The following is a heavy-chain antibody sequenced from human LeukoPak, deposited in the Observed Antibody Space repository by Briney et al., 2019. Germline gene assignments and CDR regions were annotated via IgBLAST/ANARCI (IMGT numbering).Heavy chain of an antibody. CDR3: ARPKEDDWGSHDY. V-gene: IGHV3-7*01. CDR2: IEEYGNEI. Sequence: GGSLRLSCAASGFTFSTYWMGWVRQAPGKGLEWVANIEEYGNEIHYVDSVKGRFTISRDNTKTSLYLQMNSLRVEDTAVYYCARPKEDDWGSHDYWGQGTLVTVSS. D-gene: IGHD7-27*01. CDR1: GFTFSTYW. J-gene: IGHJ4*02.